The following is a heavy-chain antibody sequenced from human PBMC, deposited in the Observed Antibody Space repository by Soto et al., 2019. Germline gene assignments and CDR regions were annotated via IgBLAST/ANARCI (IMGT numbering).Heavy chain of an antibody. CDR1: GGSISSSSYY. D-gene: IGHD3-10*01. J-gene: IGHJ5*02. Sequence: SETLSLTCTVSGGSISSSSYYWGWIRQPPGKGLEWMGSIYYSGSTYYNPSLKSRVTISVDTSKNQFSLKLSSVTAADTAVYYCARNRAVFRWFGPWGQRTLVPISS. V-gene: IGHV4-39*01. CDR3: ARNRAVFRWFGP. CDR2: IYYSGST.